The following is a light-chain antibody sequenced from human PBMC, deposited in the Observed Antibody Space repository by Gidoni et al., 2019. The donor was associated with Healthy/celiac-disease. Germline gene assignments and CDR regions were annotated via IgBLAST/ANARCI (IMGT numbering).Light chain of an antibody. Sequence: DIPMTQSPSSLSASVGDRVTITCQASQDISNYLNWYQQKPGKAPKLLIYDASNLETGVPSRFSGSGSGTDFTFTISSLQPEDIATYYCQQYDNLLITFXQXTRLEIK. CDR2: DAS. J-gene: IGKJ5*01. V-gene: IGKV1-33*01. CDR1: QDISNY. CDR3: QQYDNLLIT.